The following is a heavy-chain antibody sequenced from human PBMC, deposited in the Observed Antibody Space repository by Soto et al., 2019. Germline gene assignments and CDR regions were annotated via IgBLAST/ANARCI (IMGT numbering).Heavy chain of an antibody. CDR3: ARTLAQYQLLFAFDI. D-gene: IGHD2-2*01. CDR2: IYPGDSDT. V-gene: IGHV5-51*01. J-gene: IGHJ3*02. Sequence: GESLKISCKGSGYSFTSYWIGWVRQMPGKGLEWMGIIYPGDSDTRYSPSFQGQVTISADKSISTAYLQWSSLKASDTAMYYCARTLAQYQLLFAFDIWGQGTIVTVSS. CDR1: GYSFTSYW.